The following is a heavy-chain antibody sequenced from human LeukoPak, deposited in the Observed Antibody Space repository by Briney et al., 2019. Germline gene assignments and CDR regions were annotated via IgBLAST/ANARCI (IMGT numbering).Heavy chain of an antibody. D-gene: IGHD4-17*01. CDR2: ISSSGSYI. CDR1: GFTFSSYS. J-gene: IGHJ4*02. Sequence: GGSLRLSCAASGFTFSSYSMNWVHQAPGRGLEWVSSISSSGSYIYYADSVKGRFTISRDNAKNSLYLQMNNLKAEDTAVYYCARDPDHGDPSDYWGQGTLVTVSS. V-gene: IGHV3-21*01. CDR3: ARDPDHGDPSDY.